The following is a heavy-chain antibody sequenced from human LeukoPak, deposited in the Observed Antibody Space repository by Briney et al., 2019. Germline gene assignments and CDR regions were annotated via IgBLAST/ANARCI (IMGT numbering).Heavy chain of an antibody. J-gene: IGHJ4*02. CDR2: IYPGDSDT. D-gene: IGHD5-18*01. V-gene: IGHV5-51*01. CDR3: ARLRCSYGRYFDD. CDR1: GYSFTNYW. Sequence: GEALKISCKGSGYSFTNYWIGRVRQMPGKGLEWVGIIYPGDSDTRYSPSFQGQVTISADKPISTASLQRSRLKAPDTAMYYCARLRCSYGRYFDDWGQGTLVTDSS.